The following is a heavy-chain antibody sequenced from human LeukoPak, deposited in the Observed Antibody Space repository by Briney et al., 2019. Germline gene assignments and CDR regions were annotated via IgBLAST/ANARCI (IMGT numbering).Heavy chain of an antibody. J-gene: IGHJ1*01. D-gene: IGHD4-23*01. CDR2: IIPIFGTA. Sequence: SVKVSCKASGGTFSSYAISWVRQAPGQGLEWMGGIIPIFGTANYAQKFQGRVTITADESTSTAYMELSSLRSDDTAVYYCAREWDYGGNSALSFQHWGQGTLVTVSS. CDR3: AREWDYGGNSALSFQH. CDR1: GGTFSSYA. V-gene: IGHV1-69*13.